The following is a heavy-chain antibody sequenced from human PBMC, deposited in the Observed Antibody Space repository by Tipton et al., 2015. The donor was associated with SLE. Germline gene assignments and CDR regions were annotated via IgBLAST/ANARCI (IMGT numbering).Heavy chain of an antibody. CDR1: GGSFSGYY. CDR3: ARGAIFGVVYWYFDL. D-gene: IGHD3-3*01. J-gene: IGHJ2*01. Sequence: TLSLTCAVYGGSFSGYYWSWIRQPPGKGLEWIGEINHSGSTNYNPSLKSRVTISVDTSKNQFSLKLSSVTAADTAVYYCARGAIFGVVYWYFDLWGRGTLVTVSS. CDR2: INHSGST. V-gene: IGHV4-34*01.